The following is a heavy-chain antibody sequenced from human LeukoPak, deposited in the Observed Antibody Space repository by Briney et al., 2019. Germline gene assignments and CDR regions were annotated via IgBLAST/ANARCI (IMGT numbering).Heavy chain of an antibody. D-gene: IGHD3-16*01. V-gene: IGHV4-61*02. CDR2: IYTSGST. J-gene: IGHJ5*02. Sequence: SQTLSLTCTGSGGSISSGSYYWSWIRQPAGKGLEWIGRIYTSGSTNYNPSLKSRVTISVDTSKNHFSLKLSSVTAADTAVYYCARERAMGYNWFDPWGQGTLVTVSS. CDR3: ARERAMGYNWFDP. CDR1: GGSISSGSYY.